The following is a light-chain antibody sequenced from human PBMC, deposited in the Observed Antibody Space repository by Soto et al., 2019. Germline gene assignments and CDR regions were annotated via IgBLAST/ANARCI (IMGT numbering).Light chain of an antibody. V-gene: IGLV2-14*01. Sequence: QSALTQPASVSGSPGQSITISCTGTSSDVGGYDYVSWYQQHPGKAPKVMIYEVSNRPSGVSYRFSGSKSGNTASLTISGLQAEDEDDYYCSSYTTSRTRVFGGGTKVTVL. J-gene: IGLJ2*01. CDR2: EVS. CDR3: SSYTTSRTRV. CDR1: SSDVGGYDY.